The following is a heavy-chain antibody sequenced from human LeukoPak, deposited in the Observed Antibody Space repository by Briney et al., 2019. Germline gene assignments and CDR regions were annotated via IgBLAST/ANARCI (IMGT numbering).Heavy chain of an antibody. V-gene: IGHV1-69*05. CDR1: GGTFSSYA. CDR3: ATHCSSTSCYEVNWYFDL. J-gene: IGHJ2*01. D-gene: IGHD2-2*01. CDR2: IIPIFGTA. Sequence: SVKVSCKASGGTFSSYAISWVRQTPGQGLEWMGGIIPIFGTANYAPKFQGRVTITTDESTSTAYMELSSLRSEDTAVYYCATHCSSTSCYEVNWYFDLWGRGTLVTVSS.